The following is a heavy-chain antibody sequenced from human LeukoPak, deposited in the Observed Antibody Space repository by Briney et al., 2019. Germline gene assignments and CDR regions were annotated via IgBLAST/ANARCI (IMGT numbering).Heavy chain of an antibody. CDR3: ARDQGLWWWPDAFDI. Sequence: GGSLRLSCAASGFTFSSYEMNWVRQAPGKGLEWVSYISSSGSTIYYADSVKGRFTISRDNAKNSLYLQMNSLRAEDTAVYYCARDQGLWWWPDAFDIWGQGTMVTVSS. D-gene: IGHD2-21*01. V-gene: IGHV3-48*03. CDR1: GFTFSSYE. CDR2: ISSSGSTI. J-gene: IGHJ3*02.